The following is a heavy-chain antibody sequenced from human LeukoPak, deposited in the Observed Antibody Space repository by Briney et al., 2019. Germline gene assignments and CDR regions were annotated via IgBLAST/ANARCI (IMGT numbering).Heavy chain of an antibody. D-gene: IGHD2/OR15-2a*01. CDR1: GFTFSDYA. CDR3: AKDSKHYSMDV. Sequence: GGSLRLSCAVSGFTFSDYAMHWVRQAPGKGREWVALLQYDGNNKYYVDSVEGRFTISRDISKNTLYLQMNSLRPDDTAVYYCAKDSKHYSMDVWGQGTTVTVS. V-gene: IGHV3-30*02. CDR2: LQYDGNNK. J-gene: IGHJ6*02.